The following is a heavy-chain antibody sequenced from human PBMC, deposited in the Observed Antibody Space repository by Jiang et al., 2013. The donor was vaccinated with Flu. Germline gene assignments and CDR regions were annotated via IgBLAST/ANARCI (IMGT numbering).Heavy chain of an antibody. CDR2: IRFDASNR. CDR1: GFTFSYYA. Sequence: VQLLESGGGVVQPGGSLRLSCAASGFTFSYYAMYWVRQAPGKGLEWVASIRFDASNRFYADSVRGRFTISRDNSKNTVFLQMNSLRPDDTSVYYCATLRGSSYDTYLADSWGQGTLVIVSS. J-gene: IGHJ4*02. CDR3: ATLRGSSYDTYLADS. D-gene: IGHD3-3*01. V-gene: IGHV3-30*02.